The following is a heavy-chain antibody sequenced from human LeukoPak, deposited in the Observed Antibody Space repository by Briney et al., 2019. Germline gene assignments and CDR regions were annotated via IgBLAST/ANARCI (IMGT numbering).Heavy chain of an antibody. D-gene: IGHD6-13*01. V-gene: IGHV3-30*07. CDR2: ISYDGSNK. CDR1: GFTFSSYA. Sequence: PGGSLRLSCAASGFTFSSYAMHWVRQAPGKGLEWVAVISYDGSNKYYADSVKGRFTISRDNSKNTLYLQMNSLRAEDTAVYYCAKPYSSSWADFDYWGQGTLVTVSS. J-gene: IGHJ4*02. CDR3: AKPYSSSWADFDY.